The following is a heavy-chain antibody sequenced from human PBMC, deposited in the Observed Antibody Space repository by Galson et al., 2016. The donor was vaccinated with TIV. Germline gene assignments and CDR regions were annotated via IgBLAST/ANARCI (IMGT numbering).Heavy chain of an antibody. J-gene: IGHJ4*02. CDR2: MSAYSGAS. CDR1: GYTFSNFA. CDR3: ARYSSTSIRRFDY. D-gene: IGHD6-6*01. Sequence: SVKVSCKASGYTFSNFAITWVRQTPGQGLEWMGYMSAYSGASNYAQEFQGRVTITTDTSTSTAYMELRNLRFDDTAVYYCARYSSTSIRRFDYWGQGTLVTVSA. V-gene: IGHV1-18*01.